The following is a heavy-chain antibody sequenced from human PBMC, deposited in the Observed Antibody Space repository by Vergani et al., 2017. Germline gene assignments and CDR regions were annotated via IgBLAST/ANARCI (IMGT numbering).Heavy chain of an antibody. D-gene: IGHD6-6*01. CDR2: INPNSGGT. CDR1: GYTFTGYY. CDR3: ARDLRIAARPGHFDY. J-gene: IGHJ4*02. V-gene: IGHV1-2*04. Sequence: QVQLVQSGAEVKKPGASVKVSCKASGYTFTGYYMHWVRQAPGPGLEWMGWINPNSGGTNYAQKFQGWVTMTRATSISTAYMELRSLRSDDTAGYYCARDLRIAARPGHFDYWGQGTRVTVSS.